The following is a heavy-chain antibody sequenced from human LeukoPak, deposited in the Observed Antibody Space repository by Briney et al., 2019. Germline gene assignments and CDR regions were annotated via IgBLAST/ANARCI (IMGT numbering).Heavy chain of an antibody. Sequence: GESLKISCKGSGYSFTSYWIGWVRQMPGKGLEWMGIIYPGDSDTRYSPSFQGQVTISADKSISTAYLQWSSLKASDTAMYYCARTKLGYCSSTSCYEFDYWGQGALVTVSS. D-gene: IGHD2-2*01. CDR3: ARTKLGYCSSTSCYEFDY. V-gene: IGHV5-51*01. CDR2: IYPGDSDT. J-gene: IGHJ4*02. CDR1: GYSFTSYW.